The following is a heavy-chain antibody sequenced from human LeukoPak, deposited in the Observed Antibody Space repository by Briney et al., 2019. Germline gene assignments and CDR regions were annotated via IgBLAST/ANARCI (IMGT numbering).Heavy chain of an antibody. CDR2: ISSSSSTI. CDR1: GFTFSSYS. V-gene: IGHV3-48*01. D-gene: IGHD3-3*01. CDR3: GRKPYDFWSVYYPEPFDY. J-gene: IGHJ4*02. Sequence: GGSLRLSCAASGFTFSSYSMNWVRQAPGKGLEWVSYISSSSSTIYYADSVKGRFAISRDNAKNSLYLQMNSLRAEDTAVYYWGRKPYDFWSVYYPEPFDYWGKETRVTVSS.